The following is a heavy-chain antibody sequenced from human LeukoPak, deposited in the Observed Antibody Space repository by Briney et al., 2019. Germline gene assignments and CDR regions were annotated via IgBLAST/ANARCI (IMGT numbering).Heavy chain of an antibody. CDR3: ARAFQSLGGLSLPDY. Sequence: ASVKVSCKASGYTFTSYAMNWVRQAPGQGLEWMGWINTNTGHPTYVQGFTGHFVFSLDTSVSTTYLQISSLKAEDTAAYFCARAFQSLGGLSLPDYWGQGTLVTVSS. V-gene: IGHV7-4-1*02. CDR1: GYTFTSYA. CDR2: INTNTGHP. D-gene: IGHD3-16*02. J-gene: IGHJ4*02.